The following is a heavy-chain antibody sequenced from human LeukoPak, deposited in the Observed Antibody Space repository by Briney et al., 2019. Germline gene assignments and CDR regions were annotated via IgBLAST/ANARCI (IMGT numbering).Heavy chain of an antibody. CDR2: IQISGNT. J-gene: IGHJ4*02. CDR3: ASDRGSGWFDY. CDR1: GGSIRNYY. Sequence: SETLSLTCTVSGGSIRNYYWNWIRQPAGKGLEWVGRIQISGNTNYSPSLKSRITISVDRSKNQVSLKLTSVTAADTAVYYCASDRGSGWFDYWGQGTLVTVSS. V-gene: IGHV4-4*07. D-gene: IGHD6-19*01.